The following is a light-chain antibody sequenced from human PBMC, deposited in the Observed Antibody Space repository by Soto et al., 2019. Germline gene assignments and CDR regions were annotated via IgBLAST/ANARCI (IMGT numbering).Light chain of an antibody. CDR2: AAS. Sequence: DIQMTQSPSSVSASVGDRVTITCRASQGISSWLAWYQQNSGKAPKLLIYAASSLPSGVPSRFSGSGSGTPFTLTVSSLQTEGFPTYDCQGYNSYSYTYSPGTKVYIK. CDR1: QGISSW. J-gene: IGKJ3*01. CDR3: QGYNSYSYT. V-gene: IGKV1-12*01.